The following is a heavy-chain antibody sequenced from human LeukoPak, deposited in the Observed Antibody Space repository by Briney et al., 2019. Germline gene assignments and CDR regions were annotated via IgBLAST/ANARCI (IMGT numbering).Heavy chain of an antibody. CDR1: GGTFSSYV. V-gene: IGHV1-69*13. CDR2: IIPIFGTA. Sequence: GASVKVSCKASGGTFSSYVISWVRQAPGQGLEWMGGIIPIFGTANYAQKFQGRVTITADESTSTAYMELSSLRSEDTAVFYCARTPLRPAATTPRQLDYWGQGTLVTVSS. CDR3: ARTPLRPAATTPRQLDY. J-gene: IGHJ4*02. D-gene: IGHD5-12*01.